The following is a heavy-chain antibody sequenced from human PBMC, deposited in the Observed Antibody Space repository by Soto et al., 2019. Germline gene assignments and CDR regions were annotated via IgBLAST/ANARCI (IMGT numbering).Heavy chain of an antibody. Sequence: GGSLRLSCAASGFTFSRYWMSWVRQAPGKGLEWVAKIKQDGSEKDYVDSVKGRFTISRDNAKNSLYLQMNSLRAEGTAVYYCAREYAYCRGDCYGPGYFDYWGQGALVTVS. CDR3: AREYAYCRGDCYGPGYFDY. D-gene: IGHD2-21*02. CDR2: IKQDGSEK. V-gene: IGHV3-7*01. J-gene: IGHJ4*02. CDR1: GFTFSRYW.